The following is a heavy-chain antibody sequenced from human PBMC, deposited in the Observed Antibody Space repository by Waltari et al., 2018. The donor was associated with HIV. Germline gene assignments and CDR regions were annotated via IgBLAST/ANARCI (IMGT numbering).Heavy chain of an antibody. CDR2: ISGSSHFI. J-gene: IGHJ4*02. Sequence: EVQLVESGGGLVKPGEPLRLSCAASGFTFCPYNLNWLRQAPGKGLEWVSSISGSSHFIYYADLVKGRFTISRDNAKNSLYLQMSSLRAEDTAVYYCARGLGSHFDYWGQGTLVTVSS. CDR3: ARGLGSHFDY. D-gene: IGHD1-26*01. CDR1: GFTFCPYN. V-gene: IGHV3-21*02.